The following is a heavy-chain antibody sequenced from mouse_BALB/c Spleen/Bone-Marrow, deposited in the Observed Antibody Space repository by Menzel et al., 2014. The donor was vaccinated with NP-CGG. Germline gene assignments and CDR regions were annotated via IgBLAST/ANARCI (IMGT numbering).Heavy chain of an antibody. D-gene: IGHD3-1*01. V-gene: IGHV5-12-2*01. CDR1: GFTFSSHT. Sequence: DVMLVESGGGLVQPGGSLKLSCAASGFTFSSHTMSWVRQTPEKRLEWVAYISNGGGSTYYPDTVKGRFTISRDNAKNTLYLQMSSLKSEDTAMYYCARHVGNPYAMDYWGQGTSVTVSS. J-gene: IGHJ4*01. CDR3: ARHVGNPYAMDY. CDR2: ISNGGGST.